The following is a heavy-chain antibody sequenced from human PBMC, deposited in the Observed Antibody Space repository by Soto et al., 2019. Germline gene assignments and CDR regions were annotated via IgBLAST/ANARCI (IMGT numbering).Heavy chain of an antibody. V-gene: IGHV1-18*04. CDR1: GYSFTNHG. Sequence: QVLLVQSGAEVRKPGASVKVSCKTSGYSFTNHGISWVRQAPGQGLEWMGWISGYSVSSRYAQKSQGRVAMTIDTSTSTAYMELRSLRPDDTAMYFCARVGGQLPLYFDYWGQGTLVTVSS. J-gene: IGHJ4*02. CDR2: ISGYSVSS. D-gene: IGHD2-2*01. CDR3: ARVGGQLPLYFDY.